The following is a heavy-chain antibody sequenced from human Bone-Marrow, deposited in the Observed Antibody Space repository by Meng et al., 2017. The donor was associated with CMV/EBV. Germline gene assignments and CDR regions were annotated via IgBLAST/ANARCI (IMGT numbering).Heavy chain of an antibody. CDR1: GYTFTDYY. CDR3: ARGYCSSTGCYHDY. J-gene: IGHJ4*02. V-gene: IGHV1-2*02. CDR2: INPNSGGT. D-gene: IGHD2-2*01. Sequence: ASVKVSCKPSGYTFTDYYMHWVRQAPGQGLEWMGWINPNSGGTNYAQKFQGRVTMTRDTSISTAYMELSRLRSDDTAVYYGARGYCSSTGCYHDYWGQGSVVTFYS.